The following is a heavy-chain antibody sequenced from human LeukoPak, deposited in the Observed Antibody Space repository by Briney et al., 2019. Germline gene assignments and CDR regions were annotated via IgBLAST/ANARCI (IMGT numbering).Heavy chain of an antibody. CDR1: GGSISSSSYY. J-gene: IGHJ4*02. CDR3: QITGALDY. D-gene: IGHD7-27*01. CDR2: IYYSGST. V-gene: IGHV4-39*07. Sequence: SETLSLTCTVSGGSISSSSYYWGWIRQPPGKGLEWIGSIYYSGSTYYNPSLKSRVTISVDTSKNQFSLKLSSVTAADTAVYYCQITGALDYWGQGTLVTVSS.